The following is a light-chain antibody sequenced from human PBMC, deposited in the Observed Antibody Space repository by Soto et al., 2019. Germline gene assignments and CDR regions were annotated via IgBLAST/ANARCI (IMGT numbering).Light chain of an antibody. CDR2: DVS. CDR3: SSYAGSNNPHVV. J-gene: IGLJ2*01. Sequence: QSALTQPPSAAGSPGQSVTISCTGTSSDVGGYNYVSWYQQHPGKAPKLMIYDVSKRPSGVPDRFSGSKSGNTASLTVSGLQAEDEADYYCSSYAGSNNPHVVFGGGTKLTVL. V-gene: IGLV2-8*01. CDR1: SSDVGGYNY.